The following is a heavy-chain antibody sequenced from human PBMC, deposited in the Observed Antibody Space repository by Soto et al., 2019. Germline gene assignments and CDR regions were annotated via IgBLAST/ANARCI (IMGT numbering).Heavy chain of an antibody. D-gene: IGHD5-18*01. J-gene: IGHJ6*02. V-gene: IGHV1-69*01. Sequence: QVQLVQSGAEVKKPGSSVKVSCKASGGTFSSYAISWVRQAPGQGLEWMGGIIPIFGTANYAQKFQGRVTITADESTSTAYMELSSLRSEDTAVYYCARALNHLQYSYCYDGMDVWGQGTTVTVSS. CDR3: ARALNHLQYSYCYDGMDV. CDR2: IIPIFGTA. CDR1: GGTFSSYA.